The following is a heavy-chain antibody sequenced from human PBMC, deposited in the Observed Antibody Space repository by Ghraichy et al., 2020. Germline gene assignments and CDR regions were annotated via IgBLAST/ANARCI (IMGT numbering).Heavy chain of an antibody. D-gene: IGHD3-10*01. CDR2: INHSGST. CDR1: GGSFSGYY. J-gene: IGHJ4*02. V-gene: IGHV4-34*01. CDR3: ARGGVRTYYYGSGSVPFDY. Sequence: SETLSLTCAVYGGSFSGYYWSWIRQPPGKGLEWIGEINHSGSTNYNPSLKSRVTISVDTSKNQFSLKLSSVTAADTAVYYCARGGVRTYYYGSGSVPFDYWGQGTLVTVSS.